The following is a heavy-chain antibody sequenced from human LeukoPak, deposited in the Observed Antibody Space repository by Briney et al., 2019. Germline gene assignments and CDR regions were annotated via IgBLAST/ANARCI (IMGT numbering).Heavy chain of an antibody. J-gene: IGHJ4*02. V-gene: IGHV3-64*01. CDR2: ISPNGGKT. CDR1: GFTLSNYP. Sequence: GGSLRLSCAASGFTLSNYPMHWVRQAPGKGLEYVSAISPNGGKTYYANSVKGRFTISRDNSMNTLHLHMGSLSAEDMAVYYCAREDRVGGNDKWGQGTLVTVSS. CDR3: AREDRVGGNDK. D-gene: IGHD2-15*01.